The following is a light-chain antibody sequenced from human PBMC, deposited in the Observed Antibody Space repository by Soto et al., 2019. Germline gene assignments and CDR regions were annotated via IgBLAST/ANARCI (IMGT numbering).Light chain of an antibody. V-gene: IGLV2-8*01. CDR3: SSYTNTMSYV. CDR1: SSDVGAYNY. J-gene: IGLJ1*01. CDR2: EVS. Sequence: QSALTQPPSASGSPGQSVTISCTGTSSDVGAYNYVSWYQQHPGKAPKLMIYEVSKRPSGVPDRFSGSKSGNTASLAISGLQSDDEADYYCSSYTNTMSYVFGTGTKVTVL.